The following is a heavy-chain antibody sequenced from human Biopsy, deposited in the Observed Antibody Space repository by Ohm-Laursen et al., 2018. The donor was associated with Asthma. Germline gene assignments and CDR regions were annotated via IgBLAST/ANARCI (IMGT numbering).Heavy chain of an antibody. CDR1: GFTFGDYW. J-gene: IGHJ4*02. CDR2: IKHDGTEK. V-gene: IGHV3-7*03. D-gene: IGHD6-19*01. Sequence: SLRLSCAASGFTFGDYWMSWVRQVPGKGLEWVANIKHDGTEKNHVDSLKGRFTISRDNAKNSLYLQMNSLRVEDTAVYYCARGDSSGWSHYYFDYWGQGTLVTVSS. CDR3: ARGDSSGWSHYYFDY.